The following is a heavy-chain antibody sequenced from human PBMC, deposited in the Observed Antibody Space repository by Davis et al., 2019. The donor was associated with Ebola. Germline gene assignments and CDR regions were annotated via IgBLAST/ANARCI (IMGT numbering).Heavy chain of an antibody. CDR1: GGSFSGYY. Sequence: MPSETLSLTCAVYGGSFSGYYWSWIRQPPGKGLEWIGEINHSGSTNYNPSLKSRVTISVDTSKNQFSLKLSSVTAADTAVYYCARGPHTYYDFWSGYAHWGQGTLVTVSS. CDR3: ARGPHTYYDFWSGYAH. V-gene: IGHV4-34*01. CDR2: INHSGST. D-gene: IGHD3-3*01. J-gene: IGHJ4*02.